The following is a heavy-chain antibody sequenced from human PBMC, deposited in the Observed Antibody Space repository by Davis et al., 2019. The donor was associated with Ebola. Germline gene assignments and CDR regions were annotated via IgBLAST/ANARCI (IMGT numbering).Heavy chain of an antibody. CDR1: GFTFTNCA. J-gene: IGHJ4*02. CDR3: ARAVFHEVLDY. D-gene: IGHD3-3*01. V-gene: IGHV3-23*01. CDR2: ISVTGIFGGAT. Sequence: GESLKISCAASGFTFTNCAMSWVRQAPGKGLEWVSSISVTGIFGGATYYADSVKGRFTISRDNSENTLYLQMNSLTADDTALYYCARAVFHEVLDYWGQGTPVTVSS.